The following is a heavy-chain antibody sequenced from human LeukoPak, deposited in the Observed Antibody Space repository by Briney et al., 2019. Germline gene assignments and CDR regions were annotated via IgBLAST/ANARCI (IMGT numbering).Heavy chain of an antibody. CDR1: GGTFSSYA. J-gene: IGHJ4*02. CDR3: ARSRNYGEY. V-gene: IGHV1-2*02. CDR2: INCNSGGT. Sequence: GSSVKVSCKASGGTFSSYAISWVRQAPGQGLEWMGWINCNSGGTNYAQKFQGRVTMTRDTSISTAYMELSSLTSDDTAVYYCARSRNYGEYWGQGTLVTVSS.